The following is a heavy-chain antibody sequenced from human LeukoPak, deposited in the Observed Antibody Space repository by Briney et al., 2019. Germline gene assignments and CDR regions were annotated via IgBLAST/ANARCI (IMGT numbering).Heavy chain of an antibody. CDR1: GDSISSGSYY. CDR3: ARTYYDKLTGYYSGGGPFDY. J-gene: IGHJ4*02. D-gene: IGHD3-9*01. CDR2: IYTSGRT. Sequence: SETLSLTCTVSGDSISSGSYYWSWIRQPAGKGLEWIGRIYTSGRTNYNPSLKSRVTILVDTSKKQFSLKLSSVTAADTAVYYCARTYYDKLTGYYSGGGPFDYWGQGTLVTVSS. V-gene: IGHV4-61*02.